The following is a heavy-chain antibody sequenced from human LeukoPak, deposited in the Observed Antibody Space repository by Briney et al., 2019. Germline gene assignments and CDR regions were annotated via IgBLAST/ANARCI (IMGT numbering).Heavy chain of an antibody. J-gene: IGHJ1*01. V-gene: IGHV1-18*01. CDR2: ISAYTGDT. Sequence: ASVKVSCRASGYSFTTYGINWVRQAPGQGLEWMGWISAYTGDTKYVQKLQGRVSMTTDTSTSTAHMELRSLRSDDTAVYYCARGYHFDTSGYPVSEYFQHWGQGTLVTASS. D-gene: IGHD3-22*01. CDR1: GYSFTTYG. CDR3: ARGYHFDTSGYPVSEYFQH.